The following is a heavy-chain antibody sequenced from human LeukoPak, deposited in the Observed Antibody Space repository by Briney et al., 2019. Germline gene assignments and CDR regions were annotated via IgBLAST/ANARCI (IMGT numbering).Heavy chain of an antibody. Sequence: ASVKVSCKASGYTFTSYGISWVRQAPGQGLEWMGWISAYNGNTNYAQKLQGRVTMTTDTSTSTAYMELRSLRSDDTAVYYCAREVRFYSSGWYGDEYFQHWGQGTLVTVSS. V-gene: IGHV1-18*01. CDR1: GYTFTSYG. J-gene: IGHJ1*01. D-gene: IGHD6-19*01. CDR2: ISAYNGNT. CDR3: AREVRFYSSGWYGDEYFQH.